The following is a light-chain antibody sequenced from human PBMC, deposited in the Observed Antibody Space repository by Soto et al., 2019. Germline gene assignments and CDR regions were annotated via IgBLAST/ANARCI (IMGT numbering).Light chain of an antibody. V-gene: IGKV2-30*02. CDR2: KVS. CDR1: QSLVHSDGNTY. Sequence: DVVMTQSPLSLPVTLGQPASISCSSSQSLVHSDGNTYLNWFQQRPGQSPRRLIYKVSNRDSGVPDRFSGSGSGTDFTLTISRLEPEDFAVYYCQQYGSSPSFGQGTRLEI. J-gene: IGKJ5*01. CDR3: QQYGSSPS.